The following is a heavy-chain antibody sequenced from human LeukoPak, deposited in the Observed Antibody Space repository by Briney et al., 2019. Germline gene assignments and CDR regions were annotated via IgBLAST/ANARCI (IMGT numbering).Heavy chain of an antibody. CDR1: GGSISSGSYY. J-gene: IGHJ6*02. CDR3: ARERGSREWLGSCYYYYYGMDV. Sequence: PSETLSLTCTVSGGSISSGSYYWSWIRQPAGKGLEWIGRIYTSGSTNYNPSLKSRVTISVDTSKNQFSLKLSSVTAADTAVYYCARERGSREWLGSCYYYYYGMDVWGQGTTVTVSS. CDR2: IYTSGST. V-gene: IGHV4-61*02. D-gene: IGHD6-19*01.